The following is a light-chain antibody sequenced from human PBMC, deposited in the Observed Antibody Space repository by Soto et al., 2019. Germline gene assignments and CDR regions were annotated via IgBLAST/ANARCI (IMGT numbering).Light chain of an antibody. CDR2: GNS. V-gene: IGLV1-40*01. CDR3: QSYDSSLSGSV. Sequence: QSVLTQPPSVSGAPGQRVTISCTGSSSNTGAGYDVHWYQQFPGTAPKLLIYGNSNRPSGVPDRFSGSKSGTSGSLAITGLQAEDEADYYCQSYDSSLSGSVFGGGTKLTVL. J-gene: IGLJ2*01. CDR1: SSNTGAGYD.